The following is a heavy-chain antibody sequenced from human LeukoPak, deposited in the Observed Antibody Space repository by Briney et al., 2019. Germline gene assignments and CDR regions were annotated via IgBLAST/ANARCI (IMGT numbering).Heavy chain of an antibody. CDR1: GGTFSSYA. D-gene: IGHD3-9*01. Sequence: ASVKVSCKASGGTFSSYAISWVRQAPGQGLEWMGGIIPIFGTANYAQKFQGRVTITADESTSTAYMELSSLRSEDTAVYYCARGEKLRYFDWLLSAFDIWGQGTMVTVSS. CDR3: ARGEKLRYFDWLLSAFDI. J-gene: IGHJ3*02. CDR2: IIPIFGTA. V-gene: IGHV1-69*13.